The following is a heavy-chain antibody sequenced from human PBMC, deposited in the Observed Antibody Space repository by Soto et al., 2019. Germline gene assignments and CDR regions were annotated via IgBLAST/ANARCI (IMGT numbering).Heavy chain of an antibody. Sequence: PGGSLRLSCSASGFSFSSYAMGWVRQAPGKGLEWVSTISASGVSTYHADSVQGRFTVSRDNSKNTLYLQMNSLRVEDTAVYYCAKDPRLKPPAAGQQLATQAIDYWGQGTLVTVSS. CDR1: GFSFSSYA. V-gene: IGHV3-23*01. CDR2: ISASGVST. J-gene: IGHJ4*02. CDR3: AKDPRLKPPAAGQQLATQAIDY. D-gene: IGHD6-13*01.